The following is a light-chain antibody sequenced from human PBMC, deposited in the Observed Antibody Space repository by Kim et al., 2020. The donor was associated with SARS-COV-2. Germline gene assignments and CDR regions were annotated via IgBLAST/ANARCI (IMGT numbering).Light chain of an antibody. CDR3: QSYDFGLSGSV. V-gene: IGLV1-40*01. Sequence: QSVLTQPPSVSGAPGQRVTISCTGTNSNIGASYAVHWYQHISGAAPKLLIYDFVHRPSGVPDRFSGSKFGTSASLTIVGLQDEDEADYYCQSYDFGLSGSVFGGGTRLTVL. CDR1: NSNIGASYA. J-gene: IGLJ2*01. CDR2: DFV.